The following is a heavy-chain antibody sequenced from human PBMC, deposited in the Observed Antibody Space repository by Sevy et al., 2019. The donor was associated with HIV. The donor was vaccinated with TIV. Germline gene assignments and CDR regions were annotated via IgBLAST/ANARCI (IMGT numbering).Heavy chain of an antibody. V-gene: IGHV3-21*01. J-gene: IGHJ4*02. CDR2: ISSSSSYI. CDR1: GFTFSSYS. CDR3: AQVGYRYSGSYYSGGNY. D-gene: IGHD1-26*01. Sequence: GGSLRLSCAASGFTFSSYSMNWVRQAPGKGLEWVSSISSSSSYIYYADSVKGRFTISRDNAKNSLYLQMNSLRAEDTAVYYGAQVGYRYSGSYYSGGNYWGQGTLVTVSS.